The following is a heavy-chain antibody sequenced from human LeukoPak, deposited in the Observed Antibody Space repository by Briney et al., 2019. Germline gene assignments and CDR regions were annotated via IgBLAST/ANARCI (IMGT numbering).Heavy chain of an antibody. CDR3: AKGGGATVPYDN. D-gene: IGHD4-11*01. V-gene: IGHV3-23*01. CDR1: GFTFSSYA. J-gene: IGHJ4*02. Sequence: GGSLRLSCAASGFTFSSYAMSWVRQAPGKGLEWVSVISVSGGSTYYADSVKGRFTISRDNSKNTLYLQMNSLRVEDTAVYYCAKGGGATVPYDNWGQVTLVTVST. CDR2: ISVSGGST.